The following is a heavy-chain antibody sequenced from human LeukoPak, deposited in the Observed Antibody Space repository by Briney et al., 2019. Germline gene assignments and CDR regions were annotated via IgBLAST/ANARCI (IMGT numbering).Heavy chain of an antibody. V-gene: IGHV1-69*05. D-gene: IGHD1-26*01. Sequence: ASVKVSCKASGGTFSSYAISWVRQAPGQGLEWMGGVIPIFGTANYAQKFQGRVTITTDESTSTAYMELSSLRSEDTAVYYCARVFPYSGSYYEGVSGNWFDPWGQGTLVTVSS. CDR2: VIPIFGTA. J-gene: IGHJ5*02. CDR3: ARVFPYSGSYYEGVSGNWFDP. CDR1: GGTFSSYA.